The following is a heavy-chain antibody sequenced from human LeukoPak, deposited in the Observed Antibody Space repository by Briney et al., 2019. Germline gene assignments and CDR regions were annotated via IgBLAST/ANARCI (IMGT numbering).Heavy chain of an antibody. CDR1: GFTFSSYA. Sequence: GGSLILSCAASGFTFSSYAMSWVRQAPGKGLEWVSAIIGSGGSTYYADSVKGRFTISRDNSRDTLYLQMNSLRAEDTAVYYCAKGYYDYVWGSYYFDYWGQGTLVTVSS. CDR3: AKGYYDYVWGSYYFDY. V-gene: IGHV3-23*01. D-gene: IGHD3-16*01. CDR2: IIGSGGST. J-gene: IGHJ4*02.